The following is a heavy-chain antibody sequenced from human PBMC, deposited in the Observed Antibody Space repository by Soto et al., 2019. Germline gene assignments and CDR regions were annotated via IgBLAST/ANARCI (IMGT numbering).Heavy chain of an antibody. J-gene: IGHJ3*02. V-gene: IGHV6-1*01. CDR3: ARGRDSAFDI. CDR1: GDSIYTASVA. CDR2: TYYRSKWIS. Sequence: QVQLQQTGPGLVKPSQTLSLTCAISGDSIYTASVAWNWIRQSPSRGLEWLGRTYYRSKWISDYAVSVKSRILINPDTPKNQFSLQLNSVVPEDTAVYYCARGRDSAFDIWGQGTMVTVSS. D-gene: IGHD2-15*01.